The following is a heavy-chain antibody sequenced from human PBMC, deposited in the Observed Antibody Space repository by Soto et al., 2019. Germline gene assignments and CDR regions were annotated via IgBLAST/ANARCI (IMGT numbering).Heavy chain of an antibody. CDR3: ARGARVTIFGVVIPDGMDV. Sequence: GGSLRLSCAASGFTVSSNYMSWVRQAPGKGLEWVSVIYSGGSTYYADSVKGRFTISRDNSKNTLYLQMNSLRAEDTAVYYCARGARVTIFGVVIPDGMDVWGQGTTVTVYS. CDR1: GFTVSSNY. CDR2: IYSGGST. V-gene: IGHV3-53*01. D-gene: IGHD3-3*01. J-gene: IGHJ6*02.